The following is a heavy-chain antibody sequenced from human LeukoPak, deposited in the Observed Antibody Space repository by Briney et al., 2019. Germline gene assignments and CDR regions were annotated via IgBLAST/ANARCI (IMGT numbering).Heavy chain of an antibody. CDR2: IYPGDSDA. J-gene: IGHJ6*03. D-gene: IGHD3-10*01. CDR1: GYTFISYS. V-gene: IGHV5-51*01. Sequence: GESLKISCKGSGYTFISYSIGWVRQMPGKGLEWMGIIYPGDSDATYSPSFQGQVTISADKSISTAYLQWSSLKASDTAMYYCARHRITMVRGVNYMDVWGKGTTVTISS. CDR3: ARHRITMVRGVNYMDV.